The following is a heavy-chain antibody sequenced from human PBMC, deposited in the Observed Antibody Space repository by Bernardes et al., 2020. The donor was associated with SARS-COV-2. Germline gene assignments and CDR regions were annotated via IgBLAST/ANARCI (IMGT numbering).Heavy chain of an antibody. CDR2: ISANNGNT. CDR3: ARGEGATIWYFAR. CDR1: GYTFTSYG. J-gene: IGHJ2*01. V-gene: IGHV1-18*01. Sequence: ASVKVSCKASGYTFTSYGISWVRQAPGQGPEWMGWISANNGNTNYAQKFQGRVTMTRDTSKSTAYMELRSLTSDDTAAYYCARGEGATIWYFARWGHGTRVSVS. D-gene: IGHD1-26*01.